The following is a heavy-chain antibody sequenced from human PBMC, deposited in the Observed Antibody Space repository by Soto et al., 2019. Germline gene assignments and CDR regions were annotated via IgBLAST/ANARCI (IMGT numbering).Heavy chain of an antibody. Sequence: EVHLVESGGGLVQPGGSLRLSCVGSGFTLSINWMSWVRQAPGKGLVWVANIKQDGSDKNYIASVKGRFTISRDNAKNSLYLQMDSLRVEDTAVYYCARDDPHKLGFDSWGQGTLVTVSP. V-gene: IGHV3-7*01. D-gene: IGHD7-27*01. CDR3: ARDDPHKLGFDS. CDR1: GFTLSINW. CDR2: IKQDGSDK. J-gene: IGHJ4*02.